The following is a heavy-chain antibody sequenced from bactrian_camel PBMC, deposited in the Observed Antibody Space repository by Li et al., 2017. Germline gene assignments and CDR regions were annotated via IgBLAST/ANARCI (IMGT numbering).Heavy chain of an antibody. CDR3: ATAIEVFGY. CDR2: ISWSGDVT. V-gene: IGHV3-1*01. CDR1: GLTFRNYG. J-gene: IGHJ4*01. Sequence: VQLVESGGGWVQPGGSLRLSCAASGLTFRNYGMSWVRQAPGKGLEWVSAISWSGDVTNYADSVKGRFTISADSAKGTASLQMNDLKPEDTAVYYCATAIEVFGYWGQGTQVTVS. D-gene: IGHD3*01.